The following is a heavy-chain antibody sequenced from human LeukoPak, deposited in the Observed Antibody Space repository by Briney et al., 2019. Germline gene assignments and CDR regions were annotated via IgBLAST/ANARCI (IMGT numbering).Heavy chain of an antibody. CDR1: GFTFSNYA. D-gene: IGHD1-1*01. CDR3: AKKRVITTPDAIDWYFDL. Sequence: GGSLRLSCAASGFTFSNYAIAWVRQAPGKGLEWVSILSGSGGATYYADSVKGRFTISRDNSENTLFLQMNNLGAEDTALYYCAKKRVITTPDAIDWYFDLWGRGTLVTVSS. V-gene: IGHV3-23*01. J-gene: IGHJ2*01. CDR2: LSGSGGAT.